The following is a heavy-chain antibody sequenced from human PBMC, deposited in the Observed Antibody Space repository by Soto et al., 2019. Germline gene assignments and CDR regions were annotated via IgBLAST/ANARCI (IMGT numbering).Heavy chain of an antibody. CDR2: ISGSGGST. CDR3: AKDGEVGFLEWGLTH. Sequence: EVQLLESGGGLVQPGGSLRLSCAASGFTFRNYAMNWVRQAPGKGLEWVSIISGSGGSTYYVDSVKGRFTISRDNPKNMLYLQMNSLRGEDTAVYYGAKDGEVGFLEWGLTHRGQGTLVTVSS. CDR1: GFTFRNYA. D-gene: IGHD3-3*02. V-gene: IGHV3-23*01. J-gene: IGHJ4*02.